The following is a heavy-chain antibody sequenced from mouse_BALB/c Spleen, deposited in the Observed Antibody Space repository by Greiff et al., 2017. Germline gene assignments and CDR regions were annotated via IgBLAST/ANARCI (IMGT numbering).Heavy chain of an antibody. V-gene: IGHV5-17*02. D-gene: IGHD2-10*01. CDR2: ISSGSSTI. J-gene: IGHJ4*01. CDR1: GFTFSSFG. CDR3: ARSYCGNYAMDY. Sequence: DVKLVESGGGLVQPGGSRKLSCAASGFTFSSFGMHWVRQAPEKGLEWVAYISSGSSTIYYADTVKGRFTISRDNPENTLFLQMISLRSVDTAMYYCARSYCGNYAMDYWGQGTSVTVS.